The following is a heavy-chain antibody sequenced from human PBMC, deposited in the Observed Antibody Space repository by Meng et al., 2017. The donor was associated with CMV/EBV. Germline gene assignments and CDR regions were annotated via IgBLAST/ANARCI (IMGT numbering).Heavy chain of an antibody. J-gene: IGHJ5*02. Sequence: ASVKVSCKASGDIFSSSYVHWVRQAPGQGLDWVGMVSLKGDRPKYAQKFKGRVTLTRDTSTSTFYMELSSLVSEDTAVYYCARMFAASSGWLDPWGQGTLVTVSS. CDR1: GDIFSSSY. D-gene: IGHD6-6*01. V-gene: IGHV1-46*01. CDR3: ARMFAASSGWLDP. CDR2: VSLKGDRP.